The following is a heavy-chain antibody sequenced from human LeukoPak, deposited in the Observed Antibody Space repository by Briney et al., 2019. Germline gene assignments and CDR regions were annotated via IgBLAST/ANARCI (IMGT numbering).Heavy chain of an antibody. CDR3: AKDCTVTTDWYFDL. CDR1: GFTFSSYA. CDR2: ISGRGGST. V-gene: IGHV3-23*01. D-gene: IGHD4-17*01. Sequence: AGGSLRLSCAASGFTFSSYAMSWVRQAPGKGLEWVSAISGRGGSTYYADSVKGRFTISRDNSKNTLYLQMNSLRAEDTAVYYCAKDCTVTTDWYFDLWGRGTLVTVSS. J-gene: IGHJ2*01.